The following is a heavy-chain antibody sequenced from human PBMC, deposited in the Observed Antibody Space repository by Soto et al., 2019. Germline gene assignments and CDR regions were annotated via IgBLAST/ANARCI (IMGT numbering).Heavy chain of an antibody. CDR3: AVGYCSSTSCYAPRLYYYGMDV. CDR1: GFIFSSYG. CDR2: IWYDGRNK. J-gene: IGHJ6*02. V-gene: IGHV3-30*02. D-gene: IGHD2-2*01. Sequence: GGSLRLSCAASGFIFSSYGMHWVRQAPGKGLEWVAVIWYDGRNKDYGDSVKGRFTISRDNAKNTLYLQMNSLRAEDTAVYYCAVGYCSSTSCYAPRLYYYGMDVWGQGTTVTVSS.